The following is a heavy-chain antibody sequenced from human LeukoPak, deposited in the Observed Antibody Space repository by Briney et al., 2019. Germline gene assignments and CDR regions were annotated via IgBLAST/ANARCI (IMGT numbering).Heavy chain of an antibody. D-gene: IGHD1-1*01. CDR1: GFTVSSNY. CDR3: TRVAQSGPTGWFDP. V-gene: IGHV3-66*01. J-gene: IGHJ5*02. Sequence: PGGSLRLSCAASGFTVSSNYMSWVRLAPGKGLEWVSIIYSGGNTYYADSVKGRFTISRDNPGNVVYLQMDSLRAEDTAVYYCTRVAQSGPTGWFDPWGQGTLVTVSS. CDR2: IYSGGNT.